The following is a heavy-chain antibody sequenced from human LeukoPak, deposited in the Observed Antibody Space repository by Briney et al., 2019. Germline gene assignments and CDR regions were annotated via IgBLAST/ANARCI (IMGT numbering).Heavy chain of an antibody. CDR2: INHSGST. CDR3: AGAGITIFGVVDY. Sequence: PSETLSLTCAVYGGSFSGYYWSWIRQPPGKGLEWIGEINHSGSTNYNPSLKSRVTISVDTSKNQFSLKLSSVTAADTAVYYCAGAGITIFGVVDYWGQGTLVTVSS. V-gene: IGHV4-34*01. J-gene: IGHJ4*02. D-gene: IGHD3-3*01. CDR1: GGSFSGYY.